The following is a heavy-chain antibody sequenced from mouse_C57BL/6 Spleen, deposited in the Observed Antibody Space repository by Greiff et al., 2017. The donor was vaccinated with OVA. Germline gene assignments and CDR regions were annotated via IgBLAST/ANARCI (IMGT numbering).Heavy chain of an antibody. J-gene: IGHJ2*01. CDR2: IDPSDSET. CDR3: ARGGIYFDY. V-gene: IGHV1-52*01. CDR1: GYTFTSYW. Sequence: QVQLQQPGAELVRPGSSVKLSCKASGYTFTSYWMHWVKQRPIQGLEWIGNIDPSDSETHSNQKFKDKATLTVDKSSSTAYMQLSSLTSEDSAVYYCARGGIYFDYWGQAPLSQSPQ.